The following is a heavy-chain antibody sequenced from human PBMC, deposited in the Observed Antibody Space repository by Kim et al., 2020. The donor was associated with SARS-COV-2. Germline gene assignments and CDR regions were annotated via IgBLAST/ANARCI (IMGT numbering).Heavy chain of an antibody. J-gene: IGHJ6*02. D-gene: IGHD6-13*01. V-gene: IGHV3-66*02. CDR2: IYSGGST. Sequence: GGSLRLSCAASGFTVSSNYMSWVRQAPGKGLEWVSIIYSGGSTYYADSVKGRLTISRDNSKNTLYLQMNSLRAEDTAVYYGARGWQQTYYYYMDVWGQGTTVTVSS. CDR3: ARGWQQTYYYYMDV. CDR1: GFTVSSNY.